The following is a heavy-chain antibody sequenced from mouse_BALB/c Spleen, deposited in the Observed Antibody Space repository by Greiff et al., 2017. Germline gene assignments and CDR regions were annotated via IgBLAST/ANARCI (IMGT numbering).Heavy chain of an antibody. Sequence: VQLQQSGAELVKPGASVKLSCTASGFNIKDTYMHWVKQRPEQGLEWIGRIDPANGNTKYDPKFQGKATITADTSSNTAYLQLSSLTSEDTAVYSCSRHYYGSSYGFAYWGQGTLVTVSA. J-gene: IGHJ3*01. D-gene: IGHD1-1*01. V-gene: IGHV14-3*02. CDR3: SRHYYGSSYGFAY. CDR1: GFNIKDTY. CDR2: IDPANGNT.